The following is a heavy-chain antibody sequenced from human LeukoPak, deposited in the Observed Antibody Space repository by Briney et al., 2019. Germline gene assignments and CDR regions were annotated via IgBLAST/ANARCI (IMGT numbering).Heavy chain of an antibody. J-gene: IGHJ5*02. CDR2: ISGIGGST. V-gene: IGHV3-23*01. D-gene: IGHD5-18*01. CDR3: AKDTRAGRQLSGRVLGWFDP. Sequence: GGSLTESFAATGFTFSSYAMSEVGQAPGKGLEWVSAISGIGGSTYYADSVKGRFTICKDQTKNTLYLQRDSLRAEDTAVYYCAKDTRAGRQLSGRVLGWFDPWLRGTLVTGSS. CDR1: GFTFSSYA.